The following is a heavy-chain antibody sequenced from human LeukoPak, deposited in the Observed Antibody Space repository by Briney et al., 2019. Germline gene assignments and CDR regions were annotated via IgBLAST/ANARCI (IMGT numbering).Heavy chain of an antibody. V-gene: IGHV3-11*01. J-gene: IGHJ6*02. CDR1: GFTFSDYY. D-gene: IGHD5-18*01. CDR3: ARGNSYGSKDLYGMDV. CDR2: ISSSGSTI. Sequence: GGSLRLSCAASGFTFSDYYMSWIRQAPGKGLEWVSYISSSGSTIYYADSVKGRFTISRDNAKNSLYLQMNSLRAEDTAVYYCARGNSYGSKDLYGMDVWGQGTTVTVSS.